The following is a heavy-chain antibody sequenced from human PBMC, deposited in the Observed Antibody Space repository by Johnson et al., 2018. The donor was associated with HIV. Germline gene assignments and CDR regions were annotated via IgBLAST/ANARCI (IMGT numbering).Heavy chain of an antibody. CDR2: IAYDGSNK. V-gene: IGHV3-30-3*01. CDR1: GFTFSSYV. CDR3: ARGSPYYNFWSGYVDAFDI. Sequence: QVQLVESGGGVVQPGESLRLSCAASGFTFSSYVMHWVRQAPGKGLEWVAVIAYDGSNKYYADSVKGRFTISRDNSKNTLYLQMKSLRAEDTAVYYCARGSPYYNFWSGYVDAFDIWGQGTMVTVSS. D-gene: IGHD3-3*01. J-gene: IGHJ3*02.